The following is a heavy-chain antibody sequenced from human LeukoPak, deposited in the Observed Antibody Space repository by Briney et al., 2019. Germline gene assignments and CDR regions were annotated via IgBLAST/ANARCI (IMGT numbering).Heavy chain of an antibody. J-gene: IGHJ4*02. V-gene: IGHV3-23*01. CDR3: ARDDYSSSDY. CDR1: AFAFSNHA. CDR2: ISISGGTT. Sequence: GGSLRLSCTASAFAFSNHAMSWVRQAPGKGLEWVSSISISGGTTYYADSVKGRFTISRDNAKNSLYLQMNSPRAEDTAVYYCARDDYSSSDYWGQGTLVTVSS. D-gene: IGHD6-6*01.